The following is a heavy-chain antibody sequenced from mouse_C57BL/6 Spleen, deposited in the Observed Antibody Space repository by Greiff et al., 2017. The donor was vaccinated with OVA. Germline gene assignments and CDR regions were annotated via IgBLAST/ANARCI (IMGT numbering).Heavy chain of an antibody. V-gene: IGHV1-63*01. J-gene: IGHJ2*01. CDR2: IYPGGGYT. CDR1: GYTFTNYW. D-gene: IGHD3-3*01. CDR3: ARWESGDGLDY. Sequence: VQLQESGAELVRPGTSVKMSCKASGYTFTNYWIGWAKQRPGHGLEWIGDIYPGGGYTNYNEKFKGKATLTADKSSSTAYMQFSSLTSEDSAIYYCARWESGDGLDYWGQGTTLTVSS.